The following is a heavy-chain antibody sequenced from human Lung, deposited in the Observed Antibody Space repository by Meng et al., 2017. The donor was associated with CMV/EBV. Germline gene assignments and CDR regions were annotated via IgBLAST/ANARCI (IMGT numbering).Heavy chain of an antibody. CDR3: ARGRDFGVVTPGY. CDR2: ICYTGST. V-gene: IGHV4-59*01. Sequence: GSLRLSCTVSGGSISSYFWSWIRQPPGKGLEWIGYICYTGSTNYNPSLKSRVTISVDTSKKQFSLKLSSVTAADTAVYYRARGRDFGVVTPGYWGQETLITVSS. CDR1: GGSISSYF. J-gene: IGHJ4*02. D-gene: IGHD3-3*01.